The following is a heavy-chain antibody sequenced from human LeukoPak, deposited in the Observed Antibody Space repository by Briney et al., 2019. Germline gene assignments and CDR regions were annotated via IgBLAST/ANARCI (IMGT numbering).Heavy chain of an antibody. D-gene: IGHD4-23*01. CDR1: GFTFSGYW. CDR3: ANLRWSNFDY. CDR2: ISYDGSNK. J-gene: IGHJ4*02. V-gene: IGHV3-30*18. Sequence: PGGSLRLSCAASGFTFSGYWMHWVRQAPGKGLEWVAVISYDGSNKYYADSVKGRFTISRDNSKNTLYLQMNSLRAEDTAVYYCANLRWSNFDYWGQGTLVTVSS.